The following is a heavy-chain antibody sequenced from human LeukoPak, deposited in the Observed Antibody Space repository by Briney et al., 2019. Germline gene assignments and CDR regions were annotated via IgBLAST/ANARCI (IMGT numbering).Heavy chain of an antibody. Sequence: GGSLRLSCAASGFTFSSYGMHWVRQAPGKGLEWVAVISYDGSNKYYADSVKGRFTISRDNSKNTLYLQMNSLRAEDTAVYYCARDSSGIRGLDYWGQGTLVTVSS. D-gene: IGHD3-22*01. CDR3: ARDSSGIRGLDY. V-gene: IGHV3-30*03. J-gene: IGHJ4*02. CDR2: ISYDGSNK. CDR1: GFTFSSYG.